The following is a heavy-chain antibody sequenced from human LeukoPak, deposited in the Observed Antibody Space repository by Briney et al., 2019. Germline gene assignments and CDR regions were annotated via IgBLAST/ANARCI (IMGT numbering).Heavy chain of an antibody. J-gene: IGHJ6*02. V-gene: IGHV3-33*01. Sequence: GSLRLSCAASGFTFSSYGMHWVRQAPGKGLEWVAVIWYDGSNKYYADSVKGRFTISRDNSKNTLYLQMNSLRAEDTAVYYCASVGGYQTIGWYYYYYYGIDVWGQGTTVTVSS. D-gene: IGHD3-22*01. CDR3: ASVGGYQTIGWYYYYYYGIDV. CDR1: GFTFSSYG. CDR2: IWYDGSNK.